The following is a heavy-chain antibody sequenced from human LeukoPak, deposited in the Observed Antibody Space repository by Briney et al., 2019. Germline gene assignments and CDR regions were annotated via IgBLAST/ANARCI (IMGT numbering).Heavy chain of an antibody. CDR2: ISGGAGST. J-gene: IGHJ4*02. CDR3: ARGGGYDGLYFDY. D-gene: IGHD6-19*01. CDR1: GFTFSSYA. V-gene: IGHV3-23*01. Sequence: GGSLRLSCAASGFTFSSYAMSWVRQAPGKGLEWVSAISGGAGSTYSADSVKGRFTVSRDNSKNTLYLQMNSLRAEDAAVYYCARGGGYDGLYFDYWGQGTLVTVPS.